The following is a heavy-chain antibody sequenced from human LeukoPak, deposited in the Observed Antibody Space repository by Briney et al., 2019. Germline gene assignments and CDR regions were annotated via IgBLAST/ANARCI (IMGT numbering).Heavy chain of an antibody. CDR2: IYYSGST. Sequence: SETLSLTCTVSGGSISSYYWSWIRQPPGKGLEWIGYIYYSGSTSYNPSLKSRVTISVDTSKNQFSLKLSSVTAADTAVYYCARSSEGRYYYDSSGYSYYYYYMDVWGKGTTVTISS. V-gene: IGHV4-59*01. J-gene: IGHJ6*03. D-gene: IGHD3-22*01. CDR3: ARSSEGRYYYDSSGYSYYYYYMDV. CDR1: GGSISSYY.